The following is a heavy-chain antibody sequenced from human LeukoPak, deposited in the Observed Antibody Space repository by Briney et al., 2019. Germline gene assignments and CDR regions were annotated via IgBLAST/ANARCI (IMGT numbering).Heavy chain of an antibody. J-gene: IGHJ4*02. CDR1: GFTFSSYW. CDR3: ARLGDDLWSGYYGPVDY. Sequence: PGGSLRLSCAASGFTFSSYWMSWVRQAPGKGLEWVANIKQDGSEKYYVDSVKGRFTISRDNAKNSLYLQMNSLRAEDTAVYYCARLGDDLWSGYYGPVDYWGQGTLVTVSS. CDR2: IKQDGSEK. D-gene: IGHD3-3*01. V-gene: IGHV3-7*01.